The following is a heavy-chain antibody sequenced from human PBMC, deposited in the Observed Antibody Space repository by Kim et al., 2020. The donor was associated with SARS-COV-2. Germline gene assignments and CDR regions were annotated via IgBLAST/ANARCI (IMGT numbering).Heavy chain of an antibody. V-gene: IGHV3-30*04. D-gene: IGHD2-21*02. CDR2: ISYDGSNK. J-gene: IGHJ4*01. CDR3: ARVTYCACDCYSSLFDY. Sequence: GGSLRLSCAASGFTVSSYAMHWVRQAPGKGLEWVAVISYDGSNKYYAYSGKGRFTISRDNYKNTLYLQMNSLRAEDAAVYYCARVTYCACDCYSSLFDY. CDR1: GFTVSSYA.